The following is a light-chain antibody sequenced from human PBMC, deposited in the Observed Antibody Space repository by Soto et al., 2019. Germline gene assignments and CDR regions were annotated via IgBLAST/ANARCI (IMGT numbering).Light chain of an antibody. Sequence: EIVLTQSPGTLSLSPGERATLSCRASQSVSSSYLAWYQQKPGQAPRLLIYGASSRATGIPDRFSGSESGTDFTLAISSLEPEDFAVYYCQQYGSAPITFGQGTRLEIK. CDR1: QSVSSSY. J-gene: IGKJ5*01. CDR2: GAS. V-gene: IGKV3-20*01. CDR3: QQYGSAPIT.